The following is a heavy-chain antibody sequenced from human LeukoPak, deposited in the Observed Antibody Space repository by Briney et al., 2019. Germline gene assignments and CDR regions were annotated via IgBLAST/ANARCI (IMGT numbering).Heavy chain of an antibody. CDR3: ARVPRPKYAGGQWDGDY. Sequence: GASVKVSCKTSGYTFTVHYMHWVRQAPGQGLEWMGWINTSSGGTNYAQKFQGRVTMTRDTSISTAYMDLSRLRSDDTAVYYCARVPRPKYAGGQWDGDYWGQGTLVTVSS. CDR2: INTSSGGT. V-gene: IGHV1-2*02. CDR1: GYTFTVHY. J-gene: IGHJ4*02. D-gene: IGHD1-26*01.